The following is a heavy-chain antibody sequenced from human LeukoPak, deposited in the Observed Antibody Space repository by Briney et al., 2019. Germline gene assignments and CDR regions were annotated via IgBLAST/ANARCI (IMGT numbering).Heavy chain of an antibody. CDR2: IYYSGST. Sequence: SETLSLTCSVSGGSISSYYWSWIRQPPGKGLEWIGYIYYSGSTNYNPSLKSRVTISVDTSKNQFSLKLSSVTAADTAVYYCARGESANFDYWGQGTLVTVSS. CDR3: ARGESANFDY. J-gene: IGHJ4*02. CDR1: GGSISSYY. V-gene: IGHV4-59*01.